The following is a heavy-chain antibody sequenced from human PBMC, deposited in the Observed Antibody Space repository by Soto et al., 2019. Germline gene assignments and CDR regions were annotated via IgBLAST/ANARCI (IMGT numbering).Heavy chain of an antibody. J-gene: IGHJ4*02. CDR1: GFTFRSYI. D-gene: IGHD3-10*01. V-gene: IGHV3-30-3*01. CDR2: ILHDGNNK. CDR3: ARDDEDGSYCDLGY. Sequence: QVQLVESGGGVVQPGRSLRLSCAASGFTFRSYIMHCVRQAPGKGLEWVAMILHDGNNKYYADSVKGRFTISRDNSKNTLYLQMNSLTTADTAIYYCARDDEDGSYCDLGYWGQGTLVTVSS.